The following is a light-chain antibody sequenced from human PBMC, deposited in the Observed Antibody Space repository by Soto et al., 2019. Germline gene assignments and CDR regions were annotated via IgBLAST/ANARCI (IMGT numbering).Light chain of an antibody. CDR3: QVWDSSTYV. J-gene: IGLJ1*01. V-gene: IGLV3-9*01. CDR2: RDS. Sequence: SYELTQPLSVSVALGQTARITWGGNNIGSKNVHWYQQKPGQAPVLVIYRDSNRPSGIPERFSGSNSGNTATLTISRAQAGDEADYYCQVWDSSTYVFGTGTRSPS. CDR1: NIGSKN.